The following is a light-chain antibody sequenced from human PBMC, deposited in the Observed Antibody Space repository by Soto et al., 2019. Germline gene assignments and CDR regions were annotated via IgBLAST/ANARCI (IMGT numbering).Light chain of an antibody. Sequence: QSVLTQPPSVSGAPGQRVTISCTGSSSNIGAGYDVHWYQQFPGTAPKLLIYGNSNRPSGVPDRFSGSKSGTSASLAITGLQAEDEADYYCQSYDNRLSASVFGGGTKVTVL. CDR2: GNS. V-gene: IGLV1-40*01. CDR3: QSYDNRLSASV. CDR1: SSNIGAGYD. J-gene: IGLJ2*01.